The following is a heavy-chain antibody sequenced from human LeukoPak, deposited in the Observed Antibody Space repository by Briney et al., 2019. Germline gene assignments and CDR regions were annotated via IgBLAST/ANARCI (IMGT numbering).Heavy chain of an antibody. CDR2: ISAYSGST. D-gene: IGHD3-9*01. J-gene: IGHJ3*02. Sequence: VASVKVSCKTSGYTLTSYGINWVRQAPGQGLEWLGWISAYSGSTNSAQKLQGRVTMTTDTSTSTAYMELRSLRSDGTAVYYCARDNYNILTGYVRYAFDIWGQGTMVTVSS. V-gene: IGHV1-18*01. CDR1: GYTLTSYG. CDR3: ARDNYNILTGYVRYAFDI.